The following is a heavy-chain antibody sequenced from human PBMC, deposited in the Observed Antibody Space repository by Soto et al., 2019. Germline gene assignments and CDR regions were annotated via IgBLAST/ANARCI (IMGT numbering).Heavy chain of an antibody. V-gene: IGHV3-15*01. Sequence: PGGSLRLSXAASGFTFSNAWMSWVRQAPGKGLEWVGRIKSYTNGGTTDYAAPVKGRFAISRDDSKNTLYLQMNSLKTEDAGVYYCTTDDPINKYWGQGTLVTVSS. CDR2: IKSYTNGGTT. J-gene: IGHJ4*02. CDR3: TTDDPINKY. CDR1: GFTFSNAW.